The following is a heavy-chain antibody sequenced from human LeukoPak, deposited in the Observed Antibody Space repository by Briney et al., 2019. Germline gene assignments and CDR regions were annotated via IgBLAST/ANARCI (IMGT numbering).Heavy chain of an antibody. CDR1: GYSFTTYW. Sequence: GESLKISCKGSGYSFTTYWIGWVRQMPGKGLEWMGTIDPSDSYTNYSPSFQGHVTISADKSISTAYLQWSSLKASDTAMYYCARRRGYAGDLDYWGQGTLVTVSS. CDR3: ARRRGYAGDLDY. CDR2: IDPSDSYT. J-gene: IGHJ4*02. V-gene: IGHV5-10-1*01. D-gene: IGHD5-12*01.